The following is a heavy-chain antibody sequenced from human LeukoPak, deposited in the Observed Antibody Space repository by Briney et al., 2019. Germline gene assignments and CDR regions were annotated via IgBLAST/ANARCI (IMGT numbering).Heavy chain of an antibody. V-gene: IGHV1-46*01. CDR1: GYTFTSYY. CDR2: INPSGGST. CDR3: ATDKRPNYYDSSGHFDY. Sequence: ASVKVSCKASGYTFTSYYMHWVRQAPGQGLEWMGRINPSGGSTSYAQKFQGRVTMTRDTSTSTVYMELSSLRSEDTAVYYCATDKRPNYYDSSGHFDYWGQGTLVTVSS. J-gene: IGHJ4*02. D-gene: IGHD3-22*01.